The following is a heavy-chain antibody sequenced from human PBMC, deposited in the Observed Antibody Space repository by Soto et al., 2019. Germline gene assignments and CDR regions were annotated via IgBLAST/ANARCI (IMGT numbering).Heavy chain of an antibody. CDR3: ASAGYSYGLDY. CDR2: ISSSGGST. CDR1: GFSFSTYA. Sequence: EVQLVESGGGLVQPGGSLRLSCAASGFSFSTYAMYWVRQAPGKGLEYISVISSSGGSTYYANSVRGRFTISRDNSKNTLYLQMGSLRVEDMAVYYCASAGYSYGLDYWGQGTLVTVSS. J-gene: IGHJ4*02. D-gene: IGHD5-18*01. V-gene: IGHV3-64*01.